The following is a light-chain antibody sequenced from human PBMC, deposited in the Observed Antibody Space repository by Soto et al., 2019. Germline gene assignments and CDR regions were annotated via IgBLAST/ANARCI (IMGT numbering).Light chain of an antibody. J-gene: IGKJ1*01. Sequence: IQINPPSSPLPALVGNRVTNICRARQRISNWLAWYQQKPGTAPKVLIYHASNLQSGVPSRFSGSGSGTEFTLTISSLQPDDFATYYCQQYNSYSFGQGTKVDIK. CDR3: QQYNSYS. CDR1: QRISNW. V-gene: IGKV1-5*02. CDR2: HAS.